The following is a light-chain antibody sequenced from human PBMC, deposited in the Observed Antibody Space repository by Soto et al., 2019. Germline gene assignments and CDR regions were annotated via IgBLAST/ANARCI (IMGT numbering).Light chain of an antibody. CDR2: GAS. Sequence: EVVMTQSPATLSVSPGERVTLSCTASQSVSGNLAWYQQKPGQAPRLLIHGASTRATDIPARFSGSGSGTEFTLTITSLQSEDFAVYYCQQYHNWPPGFTFGGGTRVEIK. V-gene: IGKV3-15*01. J-gene: IGKJ4*01. CDR1: QSVSGN. CDR3: QQYHNWPPGFT.